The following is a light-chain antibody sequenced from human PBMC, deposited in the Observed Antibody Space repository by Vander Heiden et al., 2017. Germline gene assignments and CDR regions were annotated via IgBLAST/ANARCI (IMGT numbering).Light chain of an antibody. CDR1: LDIRSD. V-gene: IGKV1-6*02. Sequence: QMTQSPSSLSASVGDRVTITCRASLDIRSDLGWYQQRPGKAPKLLIYDATRVPSGVPTRFSGRGSATYFTLTISSLHSEDFVTYYCLQDYNYPFTFGPGTKVEIK. J-gene: IGKJ3*01. CDR3: LQDYNYPFT. CDR2: DAT.